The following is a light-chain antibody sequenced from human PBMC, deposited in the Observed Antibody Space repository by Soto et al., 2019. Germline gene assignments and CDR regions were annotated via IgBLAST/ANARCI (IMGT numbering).Light chain of an antibody. CDR2: GAS. Sequence: EIVLTQFPGALSLSPGERVTLSCRASQTVSNTYLAWYQQKSGQAPKFLIYGASNRAAGIPDRFSGSGSGTDFTLTISRLAPEDVAVYYCQQYGALPPTFGGGTKVESK. CDR1: QTVSNTY. J-gene: IGKJ4*01. CDR3: QQYGALPPT. V-gene: IGKV3-20*01.